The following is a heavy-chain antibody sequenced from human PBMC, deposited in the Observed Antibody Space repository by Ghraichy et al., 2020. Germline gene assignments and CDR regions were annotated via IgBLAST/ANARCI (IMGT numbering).Heavy chain of an antibody. Sequence: SETLSLTCTVSGGSISSYYWSWIRQPPGKGLEWIGYIYYSGSTNYNPSLKSRVTISVDTSKNQFSLKLSSVTAADTAVYYCARDRNQGAARPGYYYYGMDVWGQGTTVTVSS. V-gene: IGHV4-59*01. CDR1: GGSISSYY. CDR2: IYYSGST. D-gene: IGHD6-6*01. J-gene: IGHJ6*02. CDR3: ARDRNQGAARPGYYYYGMDV.